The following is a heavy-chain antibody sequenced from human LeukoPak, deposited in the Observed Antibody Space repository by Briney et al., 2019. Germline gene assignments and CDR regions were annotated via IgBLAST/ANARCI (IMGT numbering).Heavy chain of an antibody. D-gene: IGHD6-6*01. Sequence: GGSLRLSCAASGFTFSSYEMNWVRQAPGKGLEWVSYISSSGSTIYYADSVKGRFTISRDNAKNSLYLQMNSLRAEDTAVYYCARDRGIAAPPAHFDYWGQEPWSPSP. CDR1: GFTFSSYE. CDR3: ARDRGIAAPPAHFDY. J-gene: IGHJ4*01. V-gene: IGHV3-48*03. CDR2: ISSSGSTI.